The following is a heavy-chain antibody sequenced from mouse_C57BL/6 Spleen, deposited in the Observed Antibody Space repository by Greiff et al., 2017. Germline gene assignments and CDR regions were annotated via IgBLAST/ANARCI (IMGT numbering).Heavy chain of an antibody. D-gene: IGHD1-1*01. CDR2: IYPGSGST. J-gene: IGHJ4*01. Sequence: QVQLKQPGAELVKPGASVKMSCKASGYTFTSYWITWVKQRPGQGLEWIGDIYPGSGSTNYNEKFKSKATLTVDTSSSTAYMQLSSLTSEDSAVYYCARHTTVVARAMDYWGQGTSVTVSS. CDR1: GYTFTSYW. CDR3: ARHTTVVARAMDY. V-gene: IGHV1-55*01.